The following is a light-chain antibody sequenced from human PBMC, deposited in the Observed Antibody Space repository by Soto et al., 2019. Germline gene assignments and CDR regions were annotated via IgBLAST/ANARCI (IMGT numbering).Light chain of an antibody. CDR2: KAS. CDR1: QSISIW. V-gene: IGKV1-5*03. CDR3: QQYNDYSWT. Sequence: DIQMTQSPSTLSASVGDRVAITCRASQSISIWLAWYQQKPGKVPKLLIYKASSLESGVPSRFSGSGSGTEFTLTISSLQPDDFATYYCQQYNDYSWTFGQGTKVEIK. J-gene: IGKJ1*01.